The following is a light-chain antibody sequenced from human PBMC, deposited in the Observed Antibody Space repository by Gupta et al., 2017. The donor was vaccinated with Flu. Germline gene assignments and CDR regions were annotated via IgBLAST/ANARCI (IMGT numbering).Light chain of an antibody. CDR2: DVS. Sequence: SDVGGYSYVSWYQHHPGKAPKLMIYDVSNRPSGVSNRFSGSKSGNTASLTISGLQAEDEADYYCSSYTSSSTLVVFGEGTKLTVL. J-gene: IGLJ2*01. CDR1: SDVGGYSY. V-gene: IGLV2-14*03. CDR3: SSYTSSSTLVV.